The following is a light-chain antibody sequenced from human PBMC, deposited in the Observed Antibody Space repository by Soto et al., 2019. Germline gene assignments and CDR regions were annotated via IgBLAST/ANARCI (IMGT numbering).Light chain of an antibody. V-gene: IGKV3-20*01. J-gene: IGKJ5*01. CDR3: QQDGSSPIT. CDR2: GAS. Sequence: EFVMSQSPATLSVSTGERATLSCRASQSVSSNLAWYQQKPGQAPRLLIYGASTRATGIPARFSGSGSGTDFTLTISRLEPEDFAAYYCQQDGSSPITFGQVTLLEIK. CDR1: QSVSSN.